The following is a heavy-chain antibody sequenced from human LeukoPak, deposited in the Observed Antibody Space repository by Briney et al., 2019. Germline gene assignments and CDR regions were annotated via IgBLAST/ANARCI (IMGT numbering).Heavy chain of an antibody. Sequence: PSETLSLTCTVSGGSISSYYWSWIRQPPGKGLEWIGYIYYSGSTNYNPSLKSRVTISVDTSKHQCSLKLSSVTTADTAVYYCARALGDCSGGSCYLDTNWFDPWGQGTLVTVSS. D-gene: IGHD2-15*01. J-gene: IGHJ5*02. CDR2: IYYSGST. V-gene: IGHV4-59*01. CDR3: ARALGDCSGGSCYLDTNWFDP. CDR1: GGSISSYY.